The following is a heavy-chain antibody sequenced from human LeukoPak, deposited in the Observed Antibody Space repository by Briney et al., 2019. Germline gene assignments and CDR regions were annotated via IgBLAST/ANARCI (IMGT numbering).Heavy chain of an antibody. CDR3: ARARTYSSGWYSDY. CDR1: GFTFSTYS. Sequence: GGSLRLSCAASGFTFSTYSMNWVRQAPGKGLEWVSYIISSSSTIYYADSVKGRFTISRDNAKNSLYLQMNSLRAEDTAVYYCARARTYSSGWYSDYWGQGTLVTVSS. V-gene: IGHV3-48*04. J-gene: IGHJ4*02. CDR2: IISSSSTI. D-gene: IGHD6-19*01.